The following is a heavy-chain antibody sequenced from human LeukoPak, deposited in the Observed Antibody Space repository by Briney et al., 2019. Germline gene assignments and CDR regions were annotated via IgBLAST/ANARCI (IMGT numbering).Heavy chain of an antibody. J-gene: IGHJ4*02. CDR3: AKLKNVAVAGTRGYFDY. V-gene: IGHV3-23*01. CDR2: ISTSGGST. Sequence: GRSVRLSCAASGFTFNSYAMSWVRQAPGKGLEWVSGISTSGGSTYYADSVKGRFTISRDNSKNTLYLQMNSLRAEDTAIYYCAKLKNVAVAGTRGYFDYWGQGTLVSVSS. CDR1: GFTFNSYA. D-gene: IGHD6-19*01.